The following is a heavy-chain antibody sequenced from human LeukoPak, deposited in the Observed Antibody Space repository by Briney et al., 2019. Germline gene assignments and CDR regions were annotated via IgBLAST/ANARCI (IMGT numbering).Heavy chain of an antibody. D-gene: IGHD5-12*01. J-gene: IGHJ5*02. CDR1: GFTFGSYA. V-gene: IGHV3-21*01. CDR2: IGGSGQGAGGGDT. Sequence: GASLRLSCAGSGFTFGSYAIDWVRQAPGMRLEWVSSIGGSGQGAGGGDTFYAASVRGRFTISRDNAKNSLYLQMNSLRAEDTAVYYCARDSEGWYSGYDLNWFDPWGQGTLVTVSS. CDR3: ARDSEGWYSGYDLNWFDP.